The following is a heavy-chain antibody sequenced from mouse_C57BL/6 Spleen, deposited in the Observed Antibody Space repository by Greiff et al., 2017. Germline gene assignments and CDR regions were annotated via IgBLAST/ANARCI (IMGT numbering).Heavy chain of an antibody. CDR1: GFNIKNTY. J-gene: IGHJ4*01. CDR2: IDPANGNT. V-gene: IGHV14-3*01. Sequence: DVKLVESVAELVRPGASVKLSCTASGFNIKNTYMHWVKQRPEQGLEWIGRIDPANGNTKYAPKFQGKATITADTSSNTAYLQLSSLTSEDTAIYYSARVGNYVLYYAMDYWGQGTSVTVSS. D-gene: IGHD2-1*01. CDR3: ARVGNYVLYYAMDY.